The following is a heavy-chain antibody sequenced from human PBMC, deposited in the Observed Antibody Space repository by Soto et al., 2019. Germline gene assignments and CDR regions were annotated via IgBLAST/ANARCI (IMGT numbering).Heavy chain of an antibody. Sequence: ASVKVSCKASGDRFTSYYVHWVRQAPGQGLEWMGVINPSGGITTYARKFQGRVTMTWGTSTSTVYMELSSLRSEDTAVYYCAGYYYGSGSYYLPPNYWGQGTLVTVSS. CDR1: GDRFTSYY. J-gene: IGHJ4*02. CDR3: AGYYYGSGSYYLPPNY. V-gene: IGHV1-46*01. D-gene: IGHD3-10*01. CDR2: INPSGGIT.